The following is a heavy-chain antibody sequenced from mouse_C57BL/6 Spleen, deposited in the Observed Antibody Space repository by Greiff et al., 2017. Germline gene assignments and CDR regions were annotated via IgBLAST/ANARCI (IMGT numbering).Heavy chain of an antibody. CDR2: IYPGDGDT. Sequence: VQGVESGAELVKPGASVKISCKASGYAFSSYWMNWVKQRPGKGLEWIGQIYPGDGDTNYNGKFKGKATLTADKSSSTAYMQLSSLTSEDSAVYFCARSYYDYSDYWGQGTTLTVSS. D-gene: IGHD2-4*01. CDR3: ARSYYDYSDY. V-gene: IGHV1-80*01. CDR1: GYAFSSYW. J-gene: IGHJ2*01.